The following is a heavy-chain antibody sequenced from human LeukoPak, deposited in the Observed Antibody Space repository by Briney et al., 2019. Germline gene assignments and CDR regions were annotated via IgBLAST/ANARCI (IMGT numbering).Heavy chain of an antibody. Sequence: GESLQISCKDSGYNFTSYWIGWVRQLPGKGLEWMGIIYPGDSDTRYSPSFQGQVTISADKSINTAYLQWSSLKASDTAMYYCARYGGATPFDHWGQGTLVTVSS. D-gene: IGHD5-12*01. CDR2: IYPGDSDT. J-gene: IGHJ4*02. V-gene: IGHV5-51*01. CDR3: ARYGGATPFDH. CDR1: GYNFTSYW.